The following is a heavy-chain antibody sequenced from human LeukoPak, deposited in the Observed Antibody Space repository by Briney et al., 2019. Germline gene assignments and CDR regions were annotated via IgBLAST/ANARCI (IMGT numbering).Heavy chain of an antibody. V-gene: IGHV1-69*01. CDR1: GGTFSSYA. CDR2: IIPIFGTA. CDR3: VRESRSSGWYGGDFDY. Sequence: GSSVKVSCKASGGTFSSYAISWVRQAPGQGLEWMGGIIPIFGTANYAQKFQGRVTITADESTSTAYMELSSLRSEDTAVYYCVRESRSSGWYGGDFDYWGQGTLVTVSS. D-gene: IGHD6-19*01. J-gene: IGHJ4*02.